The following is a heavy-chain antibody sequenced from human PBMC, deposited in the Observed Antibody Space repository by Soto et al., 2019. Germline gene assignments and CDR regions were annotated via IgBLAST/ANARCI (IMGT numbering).Heavy chain of an antibody. D-gene: IGHD6-13*01. CDR1: GFAFSRYG. V-gene: IGHV3-33*06. CDR3: AKYRSSSLDAMDV. CDR2: IWYDGTDN. J-gene: IGHJ6*02. Sequence: QVQLVESGGGVVQPGRSLRLSCAASGFAFSRYGMHWVRQAPDKGLEWVAVIWYDGTDNYYADSVKGRFTISRDNSKNTVYLQVNSLRVDDTAVYYCAKYRSSSLDAMDVWGQGTTVTVSS.